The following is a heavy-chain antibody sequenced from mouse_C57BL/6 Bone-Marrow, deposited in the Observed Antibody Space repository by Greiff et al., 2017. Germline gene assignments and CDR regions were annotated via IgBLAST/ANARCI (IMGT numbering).Heavy chain of an antibody. J-gene: IGHJ2*01. D-gene: IGHD1-1*01. CDR1: GYSITSGYY. CDR2: ISYDGSN. Sequence: EVQLKESGPGLVKPSQSLSLTCSVTGYSITSGYYWNWIRQFPGNNLEWMGYISYDGSNNYNPTLKNRIAITRDTSKNQSFLKLNSVTTEDTATYYCARGYGSDYWGQGTTPTVSS. CDR3: ARGYGSDY. V-gene: IGHV3-6*01.